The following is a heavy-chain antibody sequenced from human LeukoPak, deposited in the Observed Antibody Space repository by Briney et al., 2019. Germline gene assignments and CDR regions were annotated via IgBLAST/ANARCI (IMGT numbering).Heavy chain of an antibody. D-gene: IGHD1-26*01. J-gene: IGHJ4*02. Sequence: SETLSLTCTVSGDSITSGTYFWGWSRQPPGKGLEWIGSMSRTGSTYYNPSLKSRVTISIDTSNNQFSLRLSSVTAADTAVYYCAREVVGATRWGQGTLVTVSS. CDR2: MSRTGST. CDR1: GDSITSGTYF. V-gene: IGHV4-39*07. CDR3: AREVVGATR.